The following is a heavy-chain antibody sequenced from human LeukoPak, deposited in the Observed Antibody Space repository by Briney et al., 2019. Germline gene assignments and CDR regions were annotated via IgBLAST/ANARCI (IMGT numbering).Heavy chain of an antibody. Sequence: PGGSLRLSCAASGFTFSSYGMHWVRQAPGKGLEWVAVIWYDGSNKYYADSVKGRFTISRDNSKNTLYLQMNSLRAEDTAVYYCARDSTMVRGPLGYWGQGTLVTVSS. CDR3: ARDSTMVRGPLGY. CDR1: GFTFSSYG. V-gene: IGHV3-33*08. D-gene: IGHD3-10*01. J-gene: IGHJ4*02. CDR2: IWYDGSNK.